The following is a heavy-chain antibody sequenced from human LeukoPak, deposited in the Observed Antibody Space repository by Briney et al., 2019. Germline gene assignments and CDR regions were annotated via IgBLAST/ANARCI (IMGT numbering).Heavy chain of an antibody. Sequence: ASVKVSCKASGYTFTGYYMHWVQQAPGQGLEWMGWINPNSGGTNYAQKFQGRVTMTRDTSIRTAYMELSRLRSDDTAVYYCASNGDGHYYYYYMDVWGKGTTVTVSS. D-gene: IGHD4-17*01. CDR1: GYTFTGYY. CDR2: INPNSGGT. J-gene: IGHJ6*03. CDR3: ASNGDGHYYYYYMDV. V-gene: IGHV1-2*02.